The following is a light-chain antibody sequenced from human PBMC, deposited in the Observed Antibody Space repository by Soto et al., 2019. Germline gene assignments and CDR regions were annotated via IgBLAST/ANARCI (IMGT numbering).Light chain of an antibody. J-gene: IGLJ1*01. CDR2: EVS. Sequence: QSVLTQPASVSGSPGQSITISCTGTSSDVGGYNYVSWYQQHPGKAPKLMIYEVSNRPSGVYNRFSGSKSGNTASLTISGLQAEDEADYYCSSYTSSILYVFGTGTKVTVL. V-gene: IGLV2-14*01. CDR3: SSYTSSILYV. CDR1: SSDVGGYNY.